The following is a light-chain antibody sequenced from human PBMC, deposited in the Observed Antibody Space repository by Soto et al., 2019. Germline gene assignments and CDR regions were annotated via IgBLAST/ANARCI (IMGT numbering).Light chain of an antibody. Sequence: QLVLTQPPSVSGAPGQRVTISCTGSSSNIGAGYDVHWYQQLPGTAPKLLIYSNFNRPSGVPDRFSGSKSGTSASLAITGLQAEDEADYYCQSYDSTLSAVVFGGGTKVTVL. J-gene: IGLJ2*01. V-gene: IGLV1-40*01. CDR1: SSNIGAGYD. CDR2: SNF. CDR3: QSYDSTLSAVV.